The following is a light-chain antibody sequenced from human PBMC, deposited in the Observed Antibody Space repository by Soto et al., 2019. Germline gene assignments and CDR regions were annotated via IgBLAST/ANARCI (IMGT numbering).Light chain of an antibody. CDR1: QSVSSSY. Sequence: EIVLTQSPGTLSLSPEERATLSCRASQSVSSSYLARYQQKPGQAPRLLIYGASSRATGIPDRFSGSGSGTDFTLTISRLEPEDFAVYYCQQYGSSPLTFGGGTKVEIK. J-gene: IGKJ4*01. CDR2: GAS. CDR3: QQYGSSPLT. V-gene: IGKV3-20*01.